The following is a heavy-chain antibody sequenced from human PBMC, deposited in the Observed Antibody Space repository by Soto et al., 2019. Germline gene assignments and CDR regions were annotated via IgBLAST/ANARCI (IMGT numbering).Heavy chain of an antibody. CDR1: GFTFGDSY. CDR3: VRGGGGGLFDP. Sequence: GGSLRLSCAGSGFTFGDSYMSWIRQAPGKGLEWLSYISPGSRYPAYADSVKGRFTTSRDNAKRSLYLQMMSLTAEDTAIYYCVRGGGGGLFDPWGQGTMVTVSS. D-gene: IGHD2-15*01. CDR2: ISPGSRYP. V-gene: IGHV3-11*06. J-gene: IGHJ5*02.